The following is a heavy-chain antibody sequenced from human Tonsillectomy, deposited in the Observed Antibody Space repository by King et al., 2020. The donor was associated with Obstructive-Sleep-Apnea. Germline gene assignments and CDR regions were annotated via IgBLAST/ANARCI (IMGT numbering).Heavy chain of an antibody. CDR1: GFKFDDYA. V-gene: IGHV3-43D*03. Sequence: VQLVESGGVVVQPGGSLRLSCTASGFKFDDYAMHWVRQVPGKGLEWGSLFSWDGGGSCYRYSVKGRFTISRDNGKNALYLQMNSLRTEDTALYYCAKDLGRDEVDEAGIDYWGQGTLVTVSS. CDR3: AKDLGRDEVDEAGIDY. J-gene: IGHJ4*02. CDR2: FSWDGGGS. D-gene: IGHD3-10*01.